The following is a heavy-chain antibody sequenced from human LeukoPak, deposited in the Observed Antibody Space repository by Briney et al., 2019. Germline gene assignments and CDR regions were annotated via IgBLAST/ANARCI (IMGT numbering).Heavy chain of an antibody. J-gene: IGHJ4*02. CDR3: ARDPEGYSYGYGSYFDY. CDR1: GFTFDDYA. Sequence: GGSLRLSCAASGFTFDDYAMHWVRQAPGKGLEWVSGISWNSGSIGYADSVKGRFTISRDNAKNSLYLQMNSLRAEDTAVYYCARDPEGYSYGYGSYFDYWGQGTLVTVSS. V-gene: IGHV3-9*01. CDR2: ISWNSGSI. D-gene: IGHD5-18*01.